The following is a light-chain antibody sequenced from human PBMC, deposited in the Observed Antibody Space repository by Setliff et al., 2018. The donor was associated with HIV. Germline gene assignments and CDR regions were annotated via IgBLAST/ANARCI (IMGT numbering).Light chain of an antibody. V-gene: IGLV2-14*03. J-gene: IGLJ2*01. CDR1: SSDVVDYNY. Sequence: QSALAQPASVSGSPGQSITISCTGTSSDVVDYNYVSWYQQYPGKAPKLMIYAVSNRPLGVSNRFSGSKSGNTASLTISGLQAEDEADYYCSSYTSSSTLFGGGTKVTVL. CDR3: SSYTSSSTL. CDR2: AVS.